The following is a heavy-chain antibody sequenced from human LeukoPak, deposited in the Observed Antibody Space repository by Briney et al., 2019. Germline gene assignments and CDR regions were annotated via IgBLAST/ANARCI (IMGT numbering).Heavy chain of an antibody. J-gene: IGHJ4*02. V-gene: IGHV4-34*01. D-gene: IGHD6-13*01. Sequence: SETLSLTCAVYGGSFSGYSWTWIRQPPGKGLEWIGEIDRSGTTNYNPSLKRRLTISVDTSKNQFSLKLSSVTAADTAVYYCARGSAAGLAYWGQGTLVTVSS. CDR2: IDRSGTT. CDR3: ARGSAAGLAY. CDR1: GGSFSGYS.